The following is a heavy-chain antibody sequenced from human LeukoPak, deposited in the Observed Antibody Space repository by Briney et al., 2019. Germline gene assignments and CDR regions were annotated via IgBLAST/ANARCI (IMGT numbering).Heavy chain of an antibody. J-gene: IGHJ4*02. CDR1: GFTFSSYA. Sequence: PGGSLRLSCAASGFTFSSYAMSWVRQAPGKGLEWVSGISRSGGSTFYADSVKGRFTISRDNSKNTLYLQMNSLRAEDTAVYYCANGHGDYVPFDYWGQGTLVTVSS. V-gene: IGHV3-23*01. CDR2: ISRSGGST. CDR3: ANGHGDYVPFDY. D-gene: IGHD4-17*01.